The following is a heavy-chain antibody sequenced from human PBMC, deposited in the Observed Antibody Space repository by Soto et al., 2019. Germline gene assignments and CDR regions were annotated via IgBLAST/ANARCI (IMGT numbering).Heavy chain of an antibody. J-gene: IGHJ6*02. Sequence: PGWSLILSCVGSGFTFNDYYMSWIRQAPGKGLEWVSYINSSGGTIYYADSVKGRFTISRDNAEDSLYLQMNSLRAEDTAAYYCARDSDSCTNGMCYPHYYYGMNVWGQGTTVTVSS. CDR1: GFTFNDYY. CDR3: ARDSDSCTNGMCYPHYYYGMNV. V-gene: IGHV3-11*01. D-gene: IGHD2-8*01. CDR2: INSSGGTI.